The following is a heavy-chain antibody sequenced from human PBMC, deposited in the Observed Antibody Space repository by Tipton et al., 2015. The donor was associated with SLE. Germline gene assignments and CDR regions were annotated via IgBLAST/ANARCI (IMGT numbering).Heavy chain of an antibody. CDR1: GGSISSGSYY. Sequence: TLSLTCTVSGGSISSGSYYWSWIRQPAGKGLEWIGRIFTGGSSNDNPSLKSRITISVDTSKNQFSLRLSSVTAADTAVYYCARLYDFYDSSGFYPRLTYFDYWGQGTLVTVSS. D-gene: IGHD3-22*01. CDR2: IFTGGSS. J-gene: IGHJ4*02. V-gene: IGHV4-61*02. CDR3: ARLYDFYDSSGFYPRLTYFDY.